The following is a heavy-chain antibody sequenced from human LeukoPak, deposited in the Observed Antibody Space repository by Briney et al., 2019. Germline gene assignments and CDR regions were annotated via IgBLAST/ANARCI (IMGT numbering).Heavy chain of an antibody. CDR3: ACGVAGRRDSSGYYYSRSGDWFDP. V-gene: IGHV4-34*01. CDR2: INHSGST. CDR1: GGSFSGYY. Sequence: SETLSLTCAVYGGSFSGYYWSWIRQPPGKGLEWIGEINHSGSTNYNPSLKSQVTISVDTSKNQFSLKLSSVTAADTAVYYCACGVAGRRDSSGYYYSRSGDWFDPWGQGTLVTVSS. J-gene: IGHJ5*02. D-gene: IGHD3-22*01.